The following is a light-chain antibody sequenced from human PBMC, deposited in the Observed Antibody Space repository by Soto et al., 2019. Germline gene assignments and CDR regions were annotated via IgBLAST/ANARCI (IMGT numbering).Light chain of an antibody. V-gene: IGLV2-14*01. J-gene: IGLJ2*01. CDR2: DVT. CDR3: SSYTSSSTLV. Sequence: QAVVTQPASVSGSPGQSITISCTGTSSDVGGYHYVSWYQQHPGKAPKVMIYDVTDRPSGVSNRFSGSKSGDTASLTISGLQAEDEADYYCSSYTSSSTLVFGGGTKLTVL. CDR1: SSDVGGYHY.